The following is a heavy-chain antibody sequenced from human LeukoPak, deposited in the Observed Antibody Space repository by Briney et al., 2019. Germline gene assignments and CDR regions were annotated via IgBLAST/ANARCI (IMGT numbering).Heavy chain of an antibody. CDR2: ISYDGSNK. Sequence: PGGSLRLSCAASGFTFSSYGMHWVRQAPGKGLEWVAVISYDGSNKYYADSVKGRFTISRDSSKNTLYLQMNSLRAEDTAVYYCASTYYYDSSGPNWFDPWAREPWSPSPQ. J-gene: IGHJ5*02. V-gene: IGHV3-30*03. D-gene: IGHD3-22*01. CDR1: GFTFSSYG. CDR3: ASTYYYDSSGPNWFDP.